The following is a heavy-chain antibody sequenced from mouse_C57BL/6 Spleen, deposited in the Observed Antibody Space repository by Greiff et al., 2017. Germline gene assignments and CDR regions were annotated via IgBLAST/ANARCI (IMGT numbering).Heavy chain of an antibody. Sequence: EVMLVESGGDLVKPGGSLKLSCAASGFTFSSYGMSWVRQTPDKRLEWVATISSGGSYTYYPDSVKGRFTISRDNAKNTLYLQMSSLKSEDTAMYYCARQGYDYPDYWGQGTTLTVSS. J-gene: IGHJ2*01. CDR3: ARQGYDYPDY. CDR2: ISSGGSYT. V-gene: IGHV5-6*01. CDR1: GFTFSSYG. D-gene: IGHD2-4*01.